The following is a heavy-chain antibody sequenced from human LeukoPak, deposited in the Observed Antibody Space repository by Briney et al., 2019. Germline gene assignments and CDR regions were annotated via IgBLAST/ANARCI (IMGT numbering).Heavy chain of an antibody. CDR1: GGSISSGGYS. J-gene: IGHJ3*02. CDR2: IYHSGST. Sequence: SETLSLTCAVSGGSISSGGYSWSWIRQPPGKGLEWIGYIYHSGSTYYNPSLKSRVTISVDRSKNQFSLKLSSVTAADTAVYYCARGGGNILTGYGALDIWGQGTMVTVSS. CDR3: ARGGGNILTGYGALDI. V-gene: IGHV4-30-2*01. D-gene: IGHD3-9*01.